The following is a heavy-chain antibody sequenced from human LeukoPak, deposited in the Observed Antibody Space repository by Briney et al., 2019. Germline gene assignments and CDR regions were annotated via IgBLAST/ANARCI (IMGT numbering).Heavy chain of an antibody. V-gene: IGHV5-51*01. Sequence: GESLKISCKGSGYRFNNYWIGWVRQMPGKGLESMGIISPGDSDIRYSPSFQGHVTISADKSLSTAYLQWTSLKASDTAMYYCARSSGWGPQGYWGQGTLVTVSS. CDR1: GYRFNNYW. CDR2: ISPGDSDI. J-gene: IGHJ4*02. CDR3: ARSSGWGPQGY. D-gene: IGHD6-19*01.